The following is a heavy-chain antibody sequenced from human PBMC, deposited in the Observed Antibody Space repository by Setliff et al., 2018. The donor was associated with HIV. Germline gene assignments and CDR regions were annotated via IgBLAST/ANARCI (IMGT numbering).Heavy chain of an antibody. CDR3: ASDFATGY. CDR1: GFTLDDYA. J-gene: IGHJ4*02. CDR2: ISWDGGSS. Sequence: GGSLRLSCAASGFTLDDYAMHWVRQAPGKGLEWVSFISWDGGSSDYADSVKGRFTISRDNAKSTVYLQMNSLRAEDTAIYYCASDFATGYWGQGMLVTVSS. V-gene: IGHV3-43D*03.